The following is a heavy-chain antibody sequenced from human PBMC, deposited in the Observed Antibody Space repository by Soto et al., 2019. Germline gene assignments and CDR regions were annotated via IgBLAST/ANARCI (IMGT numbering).Heavy chain of an antibody. CDR1: GGSISSGGYY. D-gene: IGHD4-17*01. Sequence: QVQLQESGPGLVKPSQTLSLTCTVSGGSISSGGYYWSWIRQHPGKGLEWIGYIDYSGSTYYNPSLKSRVTISVDTSKNQFSLKLSSVTAADTAVYYCARTPYGDYDYYYYIDVWGKGTTVTVSS. CDR2: IDYSGST. J-gene: IGHJ6*03. V-gene: IGHV4-31*03. CDR3: ARTPYGDYDYYYYIDV.